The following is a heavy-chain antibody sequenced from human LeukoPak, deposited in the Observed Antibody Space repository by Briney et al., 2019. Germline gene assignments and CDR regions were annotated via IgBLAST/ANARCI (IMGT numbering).Heavy chain of an antibody. J-gene: IGHJ3*02. Sequence: GGSLRLSCAASGFTFNSYWMSWVRQAPGKGLEWASAISGSGGSTYDADSVKGRFTISRDNSKNTLYLQMNSLRAEDTAVYYCAKVANVLLWFGESSGAFDIWGQGTMVTVSS. CDR3: AKVANVLLWFGESSGAFDI. D-gene: IGHD3-10*01. CDR2: ISGSGGST. CDR1: GFTFNSYW. V-gene: IGHV3-23*01.